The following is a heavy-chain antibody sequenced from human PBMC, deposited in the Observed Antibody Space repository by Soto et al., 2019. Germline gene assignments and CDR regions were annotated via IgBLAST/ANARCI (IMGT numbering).Heavy chain of an antibody. CDR1: GLTFSDYN. D-gene: IGHD3-22*01. CDR2: ISGRSNTI. CDR3: TREGDGSGFFSDF. V-gene: IGHV3-48*01. J-gene: IGHJ4*02. Sequence: PGGSLRLSCVASGLTFSDYNMNWVRQAPGKGLEWVSFISGRSNTIYYADSVKGRFTISRDNAKNSLYLLMNSLRAEDTAVYYCTREGDGSGFFSDFWGQGALVTVSS.